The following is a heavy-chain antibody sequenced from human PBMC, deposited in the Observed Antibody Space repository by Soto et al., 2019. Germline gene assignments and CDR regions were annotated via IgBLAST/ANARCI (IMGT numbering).Heavy chain of an antibody. CDR2: IYYSGTT. D-gene: IGHD3-10*01. CDR1: GDSINNADYY. Sequence: QVQLQESGPGLVKPSQTLSLNCSVSGDSINNADYYWSWIRQHAGQGLEWIGYIYYSGTTYYNPSLKSRVTISMDTSKNQFSLEMSSVTAADTAVYYCARVRGHDFDIRGQGTMVTVSS. CDR3: ARVRGHDFDI. V-gene: IGHV4-31*03. J-gene: IGHJ3*02.